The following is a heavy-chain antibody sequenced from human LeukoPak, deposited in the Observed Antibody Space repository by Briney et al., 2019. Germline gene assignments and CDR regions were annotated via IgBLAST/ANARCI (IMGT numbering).Heavy chain of an antibody. D-gene: IGHD5-18*01. CDR2: IKSKTDGGTT. V-gene: IGHV3-15*01. CDR1: GFTFSNAW. CDR3: TTVVNVDTAMAIHSIFDY. Sequence: PGGSLRLSCAASGFTFSNAWMSWVRQAPGKGLEWVGRIKSKTDGGTTDYAAPVKGRFTISRDDSKNTLYLQMNSLKTEDTAVYYCTTVVNVDTAMAIHSIFDYWGQGTLVTVSS. J-gene: IGHJ4*02.